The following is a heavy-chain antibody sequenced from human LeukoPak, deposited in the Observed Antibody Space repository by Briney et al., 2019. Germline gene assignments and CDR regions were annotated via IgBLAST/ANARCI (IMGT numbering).Heavy chain of an antibody. CDR2: IYYSGST. Sequence: PSQTLSLTCTVSGGSISSGGYYWSWIRQHPGKGLGWIGYIYYSGSTYYNPSLKSRVTISVDTSKNQFSLKLSSVTAADTAVYYCAAGFWSGYFPHFDYWGQGTLVTVSS. CDR1: GGSISSGGYY. J-gene: IGHJ4*02. CDR3: AAGFWSGYFPHFDY. V-gene: IGHV4-31*03. D-gene: IGHD3-3*01.